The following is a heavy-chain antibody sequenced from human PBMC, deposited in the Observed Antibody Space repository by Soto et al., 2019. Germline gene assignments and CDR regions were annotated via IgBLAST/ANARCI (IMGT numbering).Heavy chain of an antibody. J-gene: IGHJ4*02. D-gene: IGHD3-22*01. CDR1: GGSIISTNW. Sequence: SQTLSLTCAVAGGSIISTNWWSWVRQPPGKGLEWIGYIYYSGSTYYNPSLKSRVTISVDTSKNQFSLKLSSVTAADTAVYYCAITPIVVVITNAHDVGDWGEGTLVTVSS. CDR2: IYYSGST. CDR3: AITPIVVVITNAHDVGD. V-gene: IGHV4-4*02.